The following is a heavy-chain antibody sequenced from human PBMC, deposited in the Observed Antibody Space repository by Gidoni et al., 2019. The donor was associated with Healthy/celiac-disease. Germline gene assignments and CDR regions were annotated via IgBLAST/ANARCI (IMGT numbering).Heavy chain of an antibody. Sequence: VQLVESGVGLVQPGRSLRLSCAASGFTFGDYAMHWVLQAPGKGLECVSGISWNRATIGYADSVKGLVTIPRDNAKNSLYLQMNSLRAEDTALYYCAKATQPSYYYGMDVWGQGTTVTVSS. D-gene: IGHD5-18*01. CDR3: AKATQPSYYYGMDV. V-gene: IGHV3-9*01. J-gene: IGHJ6*02. CDR2: ISWNRATI. CDR1: GFTFGDYA.